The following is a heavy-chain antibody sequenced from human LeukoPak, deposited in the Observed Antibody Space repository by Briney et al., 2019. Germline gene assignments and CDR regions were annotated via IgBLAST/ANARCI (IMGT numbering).Heavy chain of an antibody. Sequence: SETLSLTCTVSGGSLSSYYWSWIRQPPGKGLEWIGYISYSGSPNYKASLMSRITMSVDMSKNHISLRLTSVTAADTAVYYCVGHQGSSTYDYWGQGILVTVSS. D-gene: IGHD2/OR15-2a*01. CDR1: GGSLSSYY. J-gene: IGHJ4*02. V-gene: IGHV4-59*08. CDR3: VGHQGSSTYDY. CDR2: ISYSGSP.